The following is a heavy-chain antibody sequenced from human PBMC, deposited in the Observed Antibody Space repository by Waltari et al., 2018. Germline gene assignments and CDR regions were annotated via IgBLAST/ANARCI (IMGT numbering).Heavy chain of an antibody. V-gene: IGHV3-48*01. Sequence: EVQLVESGGGLVQPGGSLRLSCAASGFTFSSYSMNWVRQAQGKGLEWVSYISSSSSTIYYADSVKGRFTISRDNAKNSLYLQMNSLRAEDTAVYYCARVDSTSTYYYYGMDVWGQGTTVTVSS. CDR2: ISSSSSTI. J-gene: IGHJ6*02. CDR1: GFTFSSYS. D-gene: IGHD2-2*01. CDR3: ARVDSTSTYYYYGMDV.